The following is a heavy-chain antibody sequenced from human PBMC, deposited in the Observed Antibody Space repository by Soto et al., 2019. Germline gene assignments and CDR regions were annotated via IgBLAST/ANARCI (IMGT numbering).Heavy chain of an antibody. CDR3: ARLQIYDSRAAPTPIFHP. CDR2: MYYNGNT. CDR1: GGSFTSTNYF. J-gene: IGHJ1*01. D-gene: IGHD3-22*01. Sequence: QLQESGPGLVKPSETLSLTCTVSGGSFTSTNYFWGWIRQPPGKGLEWIGYMYYNGNTFYSPSLKSRGTRSVATSKRQFSLDLSSVTAADTAMYYCARLQIYDSRAAPTPIFHPWGLGAMVTVSS. V-gene: IGHV4-39*01.